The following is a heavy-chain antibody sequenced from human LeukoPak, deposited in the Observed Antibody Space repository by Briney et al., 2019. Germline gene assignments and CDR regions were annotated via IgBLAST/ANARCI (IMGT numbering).Heavy chain of an antibody. Sequence: SETLSLXCAVYGGSFSGYYWNWIRRPPGKGLEWIGEINQSGSTKYNPSFESRVTISVDTSKNQLSLKLSSVTAADRAVYYCARGPGSGSYFAWFDSWGQGALVTVSS. CDR1: GGSFSGYY. V-gene: IGHV4-34*01. CDR3: ARGPGSGSYFAWFDS. CDR2: INQSGST. J-gene: IGHJ5*01. D-gene: IGHD3-10*01.